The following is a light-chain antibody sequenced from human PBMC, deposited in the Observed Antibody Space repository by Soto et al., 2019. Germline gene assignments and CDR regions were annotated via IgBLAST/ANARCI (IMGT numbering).Light chain of an antibody. CDR2: DVS. Sequence: QSVMTQPRSVSWSPGQSFTISCTGTSSDFCGYNDVSWYQHNPGKAPKLMIYDVSERHSGVPDRFSGSKSGNTASLTISGLQAEDEADYYCSSYAGTFYVFGTGTKVTVL. V-gene: IGLV2-11*01. CDR3: SSYAGTFYV. J-gene: IGLJ1*01. CDR1: SSDFCGYND.